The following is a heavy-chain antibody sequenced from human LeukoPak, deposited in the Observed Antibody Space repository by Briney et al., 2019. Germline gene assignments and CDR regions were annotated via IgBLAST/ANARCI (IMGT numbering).Heavy chain of an antibody. D-gene: IGHD3-9*01. J-gene: IGHJ4*02. Sequence: SETLSLTCTVSGYSISNGYYWGWIRQPPGKGLEWVGSIYHRGSTYYNPSLRSRVTISLDRSKKKFSLKLSSVTAADTAVYYCARGWKYTSGYRVTELGSGYSDYWGQGTLVTVSS. V-gene: IGHV4-38-2*02. CDR3: ARGWKYTSGYRVTELGSGYSDY. CDR2: IYHRGST. CDR1: GYSISNGYY.